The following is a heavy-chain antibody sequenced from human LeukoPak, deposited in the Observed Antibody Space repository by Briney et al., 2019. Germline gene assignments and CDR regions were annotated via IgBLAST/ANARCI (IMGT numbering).Heavy chain of an antibody. CDR2: IYYSGST. J-gene: IGHJ4*02. CDR1: GGSISSYY. D-gene: IGHD3-22*01. CDR3: ARSHPQYYYDSSGYSYYFDY. Sequence: SETLSLTCTVSGGSISSYYWSWIRQPPGKGLEWIGYIYYSGSTNYNPSLKSRVTISVDTSKNQFSLKLSSVTAADTAVYYCARSHPQYYYDSSGYSYYFDYWGQGTLVTASS. V-gene: IGHV4-59*01.